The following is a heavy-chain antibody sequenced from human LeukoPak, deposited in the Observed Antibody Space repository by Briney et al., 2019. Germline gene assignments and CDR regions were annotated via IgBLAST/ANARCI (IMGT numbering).Heavy chain of an antibody. CDR1: GYTFTGYY. CDR2: INPNSGGT. Sequence: ASVKVSCKAFGYTFTGYYMHWVRQAPGQGLEWMGWINPNSGGTNYAQKFQGRVTMTRDTSISTAYMELSRLRSDGTAVYYCARLIPYYYDSSGYFDWGQGTLVTVSS. CDR3: ARLIPYYYDSSGYFD. J-gene: IGHJ4*02. V-gene: IGHV1-2*02. D-gene: IGHD3-22*01.